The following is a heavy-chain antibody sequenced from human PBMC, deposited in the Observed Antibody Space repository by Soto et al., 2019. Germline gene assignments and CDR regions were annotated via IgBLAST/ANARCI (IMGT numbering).Heavy chain of an antibody. CDR3: ARDPRGPYGMDV. V-gene: IGHV4-34*01. CDR1: GGSFSGYY. J-gene: IGHJ6*02. Sequence: QVQLQQWGAGLLKPSETLSLTCAVYGGSFSGYYWSWIRQPPGKGLEWIGEINHSGSTNYNPSLKSRVTISVDTSKNQFSLKLSSMTAADTAVYYCARDPRGPYGMDVWGQGTTVTVSS. CDR2: INHSGST.